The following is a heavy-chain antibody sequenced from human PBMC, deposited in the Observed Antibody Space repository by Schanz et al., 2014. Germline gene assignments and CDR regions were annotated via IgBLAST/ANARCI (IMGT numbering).Heavy chain of an antibody. CDR1: GYTFTSYS. V-gene: IGHV1-3*01. CDR2: INVGNGNM. J-gene: IGHJ6*02. CDR3: ARVQDDILTGSEYYYGMDV. D-gene: IGHD3-9*01. Sequence: QVQLVQSWAEVKGPGASVKVSCKASGYTFTSYSIHWVRQAPGQGLEWMGWINVGNGNMKYSQKLQGRVTMTTDTSTSTAYMELRSLRSDDTAVYYCARVQDDILTGSEYYYGMDVWGQGTTVTVSS.